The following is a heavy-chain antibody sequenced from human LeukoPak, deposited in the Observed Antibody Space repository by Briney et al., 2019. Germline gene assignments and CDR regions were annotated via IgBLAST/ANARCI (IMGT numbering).Heavy chain of an antibody. CDR1: GYTFTGYY. D-gene: IGHD2-21*01. V-gene: IGHV1-2*02. Sequence: ASVKVSCKASGYTFTGYYMHWVRQAPGQGLEWMGWINPITGDTNSSQKFQVRVTMTRDTSIGTAYMELSRLRSDDTAIYYCAREGGYYMDVWGKGTTVTVSS. J-gene: IGHJ6*04. CDR3: AREGGYYMDV. CDR2: INPITGDT.